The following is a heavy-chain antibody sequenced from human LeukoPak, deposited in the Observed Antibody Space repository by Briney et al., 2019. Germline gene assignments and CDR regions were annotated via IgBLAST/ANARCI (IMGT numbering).Heavy chain of an antibody. Sequence: ASVKVSCKVSGYTLTELSMHWVRQAPGKGLEWMGGFDPEDGETIYAQKFQGRVTMTEDTSTDTAYMELSSLRSEDTAVYYCARVAMTTVTTSYYYGMDVWGQGTTVTVSS. D-gene: IGHD4-17*01. J-gene: IGHJ6*02. CDR3: ARVAMTTVTTSYYYGMDV. CDR2: FDPEDGET. V-gene: IGHV1-24*01. CDR1: GYTLTELS.